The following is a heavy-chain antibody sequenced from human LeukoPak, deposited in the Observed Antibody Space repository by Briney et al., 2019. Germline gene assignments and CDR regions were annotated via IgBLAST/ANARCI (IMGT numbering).Heavy chain of an antibody. CDR1: GGSISSSSYY. V-gene: IGHV4-39*07. D-gene: IGHD5-18*01. Sequence: SETLSLTCTVSGGSISSSSYYWGWIRQPPGKGLEWIGSIYYSGSTYYNPSLKSRVTISVDTSKNQFSLKLSSVTAADTAVYYCARGLDTAMVWWFDPWGQGTLVTVSS. CDR3: ARGLDTAMVWWFDP. J-gene: IGHJ5*02. CDR2: IYYSGST.